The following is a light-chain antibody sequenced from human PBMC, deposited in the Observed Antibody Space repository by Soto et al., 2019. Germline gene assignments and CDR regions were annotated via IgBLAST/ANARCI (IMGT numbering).Light chain of an antibody. Sequence: QSVLTQPPSVSGAPGQRVTISCTGSSSNIGAGYDVHWYQQLPGTAPKLLIYGNSNRPSGVPDRFSGSNSGTSASLAMTGLQAEDEADYYCQSYDSSLSGAVFGGGTKLTVL. V-gene: IGLV1-40*01. CDR1: SSNIGAGYD. CDR2: GNS. CDR3: QSYDSSLSGAV. J-gene: IGLJ2*01.